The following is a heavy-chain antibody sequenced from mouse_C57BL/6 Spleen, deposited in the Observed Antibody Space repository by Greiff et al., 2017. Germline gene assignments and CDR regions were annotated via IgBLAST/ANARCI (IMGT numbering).Heavy chain of an antibody. CDR3: ARPGGYAMDY. Sequence: EVQLVESGGGLVKPGGSLKLSCAASGFTFSDYGMHWVRQAPVKGLEWVAYISSGSSTIYYADTVKGRFTISRDNAKNTLFLQMTSLRSEDTAMYYCARPGGYAMDYWGQGTSVTVSS. CDR1: GFTFSDYG. V-gene: IGHV5-17*01. J-gene: IGHJ4*01. CDR2: ISSGSSTI.